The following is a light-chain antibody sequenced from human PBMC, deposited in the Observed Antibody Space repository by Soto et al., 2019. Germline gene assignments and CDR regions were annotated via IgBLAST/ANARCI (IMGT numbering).Light chain of an antibody. CDR3: QQHAHWPLT. V-gene: IGKV3-11*01. Sequence: EVVLTQSPATMSLSPGERATLPCRASQSVSSYLAWYQQKPGQAPGLLIYEASTRATGIPARFSGSGSGTDFTLTISSLEPEDFAVYYCQQHAHWPLTFGGGTKVDIK. CDR2: EAS. CDR1: QSVSSY. J-gene: IGKJ4*01.